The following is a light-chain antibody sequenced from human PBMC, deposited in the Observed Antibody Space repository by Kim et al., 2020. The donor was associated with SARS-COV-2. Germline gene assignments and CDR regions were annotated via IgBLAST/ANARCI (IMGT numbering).Light chain of an antibody. V-gene: IGLV2-14*03. CDR2: DVS. CDR3: SSYTNTNPVV. J-gene: IGLJ2*01. CDR1: ISDVGGYNY. Sequence: QSVLTQPASVSGSPGQSLTISCSGTISDVGGYNYVSWYQQHPGKVPKLMIFDVSNRPSGVSNRFSGSKSGNTASLTISGLQAEDEADYYCSSYTNTNPVVFGGGTQLTVL.